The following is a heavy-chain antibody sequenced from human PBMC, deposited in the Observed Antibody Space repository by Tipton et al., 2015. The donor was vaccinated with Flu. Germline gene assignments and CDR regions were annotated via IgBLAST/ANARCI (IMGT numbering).Heavy chain of an antibody. CDR2: IRQDESDK. V-gene: IGHV3-30*02. D-gene: IGHD6-19*01. Sequence: SLRLSCAASGFMFSGYGMHWVRQAPGKGLEWVAFIRQDESDKYYADSVKGRFTISRDNSKNALYLAINSLRTEETAVYYCAKDGWDTSGWYPFDYWGRVNRFTLSS. J-gene: IGHJ4*02. CDR1: GFMFSGYG. CDR3: AKDGWDTSGWYPFDY.